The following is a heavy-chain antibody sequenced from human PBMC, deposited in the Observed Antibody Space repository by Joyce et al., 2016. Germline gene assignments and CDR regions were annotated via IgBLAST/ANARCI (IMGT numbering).Heavy chain of an antibody. D-gene: IGHD3-10*01. Sequence: HLQESGPGLVKPSETLSLTCTISGDSFSGTSYYWSWIRQSPGKGLEWFGFIYNCETPHYSPSLGGRLSISVGAAKKQFSLRLTSVTSADTAVYYCATSLPSRVGGFQFFGMDVWGQGTTVIVS. CDR1: GDSFSGTSYY. CDR2: IYNCETP. CDR3: ATSLPSRVGGFQFFGMDV. J-gene: IGHJ6*02. V-gene: IGHV4-61*01.